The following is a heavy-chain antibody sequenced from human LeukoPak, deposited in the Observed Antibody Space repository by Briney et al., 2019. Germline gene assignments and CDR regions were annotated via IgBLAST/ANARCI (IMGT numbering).Heavy chain of an antibody. CDR3: AKGRWALFDC. CDR1: GNSVSSISAA. Sequence: SQTLSLTCDISGNSVSSISAAWNWIRQSPSRGLEWLGRTYYRSKWYNDYAVSLKSRMTINADTSKNQFSLQLNSVTPEDTAVYYCAKGRWALFDCWGQGTLVIVSS. CDR2: TYYRSKWYN. D-gene: IGHD3-10*01. V-gene: IGHV6-1*01. J-gene: IGHJ4*02.